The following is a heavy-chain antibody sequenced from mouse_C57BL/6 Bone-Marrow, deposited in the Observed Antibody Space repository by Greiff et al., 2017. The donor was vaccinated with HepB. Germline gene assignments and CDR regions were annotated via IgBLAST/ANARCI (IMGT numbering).Heavy chain of an antibody. J-gene: IGHJ1*03. Sequence: QVQLQQPGAELVRPGSSVKLSCKASGYTFTSDWMDWVKQRPGQGLEWIGNIYPSDSETHYNQKFKDKATLTVDKSSSTAYMQLSSLTSEDSAVYFCARGYYWYFDVWGTGTTVTVSS. CDR3: ARGYYWYFDV. CDR1: GYTFTSDW. V-gene: IGHV1-61*01. CDR2: IYPSDSET.